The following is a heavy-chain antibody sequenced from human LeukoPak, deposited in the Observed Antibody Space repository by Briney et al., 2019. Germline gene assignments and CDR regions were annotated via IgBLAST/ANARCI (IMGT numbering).Heavy chain of an antibody. J-gene: IGHJ4*02. CDR3: ARCLHYYGCLGYFDY. D-gene: IGHD3-10*01. Sequence: SQTLSLTCAISGDSVSSNSAAWNWIRQSPSRGLEWLGGTYYRSKWYNDYAVSVKSRIIINPDTSKNQFSLQLNSVTPEDTAVYYCARCLHYYGCLGYFDYWGQGTLVTVSS. CDR2: TYYRSKWYN. V-gene: IGHV6-1*01. CDR1: GDSVSSNSAA.